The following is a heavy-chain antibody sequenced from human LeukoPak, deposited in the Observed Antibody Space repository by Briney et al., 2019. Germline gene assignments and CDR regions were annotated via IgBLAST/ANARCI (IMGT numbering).Heavy chain of an antibody. V-gene: IGHV1-69*10. J-gene: IGHJ4*02. CDR1: GGTFSSYT. CDR3: ARERDGYNFPFDY. Sequence: SVKVSCKASGGTFSSYTISWVRQAPGQGLEWMGGIIPILGIANYAQKSQGRVTITADKSTSTAYMELSSLRSEDTAVYYCARERDGYNFPFDYWGQGTLVTVSS. D-gene: IGHD5-24*01. CDR2: IIPILGIA.